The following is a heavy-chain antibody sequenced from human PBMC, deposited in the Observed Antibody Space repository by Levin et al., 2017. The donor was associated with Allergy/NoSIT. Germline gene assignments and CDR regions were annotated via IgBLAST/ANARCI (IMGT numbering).Heavy chain of an antibody. D-gene: IGHD6-13*01. CDR1: GYTFTGYY. CDR2: INPNSGGT. CDR3: ARQASNIAAHAADI. J-gene: IGHJ3*02. Sequence: ASVKVSCKASGYTFTGYYMHWVRQAPGQGLEWMGRINPNSGGTNYAQKFQGRVTMTRDTSISTAYMELSRLRSDDTAVYYCARQASNIAAHAADIWGQGTMVTVSS. V-gene: IGHV1-2*06.